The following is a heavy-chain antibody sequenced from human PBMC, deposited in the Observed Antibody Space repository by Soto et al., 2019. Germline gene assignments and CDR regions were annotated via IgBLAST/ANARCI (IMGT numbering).Heavy chain of an antibody. V-gene: IGHV3-30*18. CDR3: AQLTGSGWRY. J-gene: IGHJ4*02. CDR1: GFTFSSYG. CDR2: ISYDGSNK. D-gene: IGHD6-19*01. Sequence: QVQLVESGGGVVQPGRSLRLSWAASGFTFSSYGMHWVRQAPGKGLEWVAMISYDGSNKYYADSVKGRLTISRDNSKNTLYLQMNSLRAEDTAVYYCAQLTGSGWRYWGQGTLVTVSS.